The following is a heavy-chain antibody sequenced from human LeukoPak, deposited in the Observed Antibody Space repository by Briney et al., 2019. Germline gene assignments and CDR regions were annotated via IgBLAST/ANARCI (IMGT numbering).Heavy chain of an antibody. J-gene: IGHJ4*02. D-gene: IGHD2-21*02. CDR1: GFTFSSYA. CDR3: ARDGVAYCGGDCYSDYFDY. V-gene: IGHV3-48*01. Sequence: GGSLRLSCAASGFTFSSYAMSWVRQAPGKGLERVSYISSSSSTIYYADSVKGRFTISRDNAKNSLYLQMNSLRAEDTAVYYCARDGVAYCGGDCYSDYFDYWGQGTLVTVSS. CDR2: ISSSSSTI.